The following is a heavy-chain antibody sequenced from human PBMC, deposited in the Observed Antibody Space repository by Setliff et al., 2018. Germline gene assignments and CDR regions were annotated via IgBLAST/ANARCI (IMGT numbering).Heavy chain of an antibody. CDR2: IKSKADGGTA. J-gene: IGHJ4*02. CDR1: GFTFSDAW. CDR3: TAGGP. V-gene: IGHV3-15*01. Sequence: AGGSLRLSCAASGFTFSDAWMNWVRQAPGKGLEWVGRIKSKADGGTADFAAPVKGRFTISRDDSKDMVYLQMNSLKIEDTAMYFCTAGGPWGQGTLVTVSS.